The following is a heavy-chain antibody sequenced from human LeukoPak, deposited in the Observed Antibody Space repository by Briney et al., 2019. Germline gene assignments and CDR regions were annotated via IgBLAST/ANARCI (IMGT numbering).Heavy chain of an antibody. CDR1: GFTFSSYA. Sequence: GGSLRLSCAASGFTFSSYAMSWVRQAPGKGLEWVSAISGRGGGTYYADSVKGRFTISRDNSKNTLYLQMNSLRTEDTAVYYCAKGVSSSWSNDAFDIWGQGTMVTVSS. J-gene: IGHJ3*02. V-gene: IGHV3-23*01. CDR2: ISGRGGGT. D-gene: IGHD6-13*01. CDR3: AKGVSSSWSNDAFDI.